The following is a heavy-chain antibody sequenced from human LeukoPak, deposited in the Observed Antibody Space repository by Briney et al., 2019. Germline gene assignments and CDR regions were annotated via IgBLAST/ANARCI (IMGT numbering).Heavy chain of an antibody. CDR2: ISGSGGST. Sequence: TGGSLRLSCAASGFTFNNYAMSWVRQAPGKGLEWVSGISGSGGSTFYADSVKGRFTISRDNSKNALYMQMNSLRAEDTAVYYCAPRAAMMDYWGQGTLVTVSS. CDR1: GFTFNNYA. CDR3: APRAAMMDY. V-gene: IGHV3-23*01. D-gene: IGHD3-16*01. J-gene: IGHJ4*02.